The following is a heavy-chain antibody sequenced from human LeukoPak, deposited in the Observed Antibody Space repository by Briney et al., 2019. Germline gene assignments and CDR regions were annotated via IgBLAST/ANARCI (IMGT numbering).Heavy chain of an antibody. CDR1: GFTFSSYA. CDR3: ASPQEYDAFDI. CDR2: ISYDGSNK. J-gene: IGHJ3*02. Sequence: PGRSLRLSCAASGFTFSSYAMHWVRQAPGKGLEWVAVISYDGSNKYYADSVKGRFTISRDNSKNTLYLQMNSLRAEDTAVYYCASPQEYDAFDIWGQGTMVTVSS. D-gene: IGHD2/OR15-2a*01. V-gene: IGHV3-30-3*01.